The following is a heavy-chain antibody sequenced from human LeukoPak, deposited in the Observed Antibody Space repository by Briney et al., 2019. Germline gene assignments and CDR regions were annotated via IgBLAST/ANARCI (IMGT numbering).Heavy chain of an antibody. CDR2: IYYSGST. J-gene: IGHJ4*02. V-gene: IGHV4-39*07. Sequence: KPSETLSLTCTVSGGSISSSSYYWGWIRQPPGKGLEWIGSIYYSGSTYYNPSLKSRVTISVDTSKNQFSLKLSSVTAADTAVYYCARTYYYGSGTYNPDSWGQGTLVTVSS. CDR3: ARTYYYGSGTYNPDS. CDR1: GGSISSSSYY. D-gene: IGHD3-10*01.